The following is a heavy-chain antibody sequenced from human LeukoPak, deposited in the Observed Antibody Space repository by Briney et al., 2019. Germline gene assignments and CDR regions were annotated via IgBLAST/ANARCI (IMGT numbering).Heavy chain of an antibody. CDR2: IRYDGSNK. D-gene: IGHD3-22*01. CDR1: GFTFSSYG. J-gene: IGHJ4*02. V-gene: IGHV3-30*02. Sequence: GGSLRLSCAASGFTFSSYGMHWVRQAPGKGLEWVAFIRYDGSNKYYADSVKGRFTISRDNSKNTLYLQMNSLRAEDTAVYYCAKKPGYYDSSGPEDYFDYWGQGTLVTVSS. CDR3: AKKPGYYDSSGPEDYFDY.